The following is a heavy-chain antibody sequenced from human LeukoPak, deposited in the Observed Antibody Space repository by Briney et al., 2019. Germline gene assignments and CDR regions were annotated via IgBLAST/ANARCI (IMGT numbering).Heavy chain of an antibody. CDR1: GDSINSYY. Sequence: PSEILSLTCTVSGDSINSYYWSWIRQPPGKGLEWIGYVYYSGSTNYNPSLKSRVTISVDTSKNQFSLKVTSVTTADTAVYYCARTSNWFDYWGQGTLVTVSS. V-gene: IGHV4-59*01. CDR2: VYYSGST. D-gene: IGHD1-1*01. J-gene: IGHJ4*02. CDR3: ARTSNWFDY.